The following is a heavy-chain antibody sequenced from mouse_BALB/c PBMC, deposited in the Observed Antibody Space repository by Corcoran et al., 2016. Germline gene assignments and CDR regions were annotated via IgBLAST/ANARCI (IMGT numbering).Heavy chain of an antibody. CDR1: GYTFTNSG. D-gene: IGHD2-4*01. J-gene: IGHJ1*01. CDR3: ARRGDYYFDV. CDR2: INTYTGEP. V-gene: IGHV9-3-1*01. Sequence: QIQLVQSGPELKKPGETVKISCKASGYTFTNSGMNWVKQAPGKGLKWMGWINTYTGEPTYADDFKGRFAFSLETSASTAYLQINNLKNEDTATYFCARRGDYYFDVWGAGTTVTVSS.